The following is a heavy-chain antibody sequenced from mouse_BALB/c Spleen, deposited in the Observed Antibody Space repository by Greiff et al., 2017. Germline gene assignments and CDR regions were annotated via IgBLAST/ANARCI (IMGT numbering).Heavy chain of an antibody. V-gene: IGHV7-3*02. CDR1: GFTFTDYY. CDR2: IRNKANGYTT. D-gene: IGHD2-3*01. Sequence: EVKLMESGGGLVQPGGSLRLSCATSGFTFTDYYMSWVRQPPGKALEWLGFIRNKANGYTTEYSASVKGRFTISRDNSQSILYLQMNTLRAEDSATYYCARDDGYYLDAMDYWGQGTSVTVSS. CDR3: ARDDGYYLDAMDY. J-gene: IGHJ4*01.